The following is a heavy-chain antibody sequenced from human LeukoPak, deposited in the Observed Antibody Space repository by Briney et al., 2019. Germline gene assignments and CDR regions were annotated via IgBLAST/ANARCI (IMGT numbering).Heavy chain of an antibody. Sequence: PSETLSPSCTVSGGSISDYYWSWIRQPAGKGLEWIGRIYSSGSTNYNPSLKSRVTMSVDTSKNQFSLKLSSVTAADTAIYYCARVDQNAGSADYYYHALDVWGQGTTVTVSS. J-gene: IGHJ6*02. CDR3: ARVDQNAGSADYYYHALDV. V-gene: IGHV4-4*07. CDR2: IYSSGST. CDR1: GGSISDYY.